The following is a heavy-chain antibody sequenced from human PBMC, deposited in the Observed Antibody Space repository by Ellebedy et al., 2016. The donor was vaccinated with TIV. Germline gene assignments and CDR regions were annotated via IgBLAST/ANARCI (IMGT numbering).Heavy chain of an antibody. CDR1: GFTFSNYV. V-gene: IGHV3-23*01. CDR3: AKGCGGSCYWEAY. CDR2: LSGGVGNT. Sequence: GESLKISCAASGFTFSNYVMSWVRQDPGKGLEWVSSLSGGVGNTYYADSVKGRFTISRDNSKNTLYLQMNSLRAEDTAVYYCAKGCGGSCYWEAYWGQGTLVTVSS. J-gene: IGHJ4*02. D-gene: IGHD2-15*01.